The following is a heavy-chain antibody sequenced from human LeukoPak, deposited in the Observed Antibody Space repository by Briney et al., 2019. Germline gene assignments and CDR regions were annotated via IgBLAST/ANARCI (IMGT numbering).Heavy chain of an antibody. CDR1: GFRFDDYG. D-gene: IGHD3-10*01. Sequence: PGGSMRLSCAASGFRFDDYGMNWVRQVQGKGLEWISGIIWKGGRTGYGDSVKGRFTISRDNAENSLYLQMNSLRAEDTALYYCARAVDNYYGSGSYAYWGQGALVTVSS. CDR3: ARAVDNYYGSGSYAY. CDR2: IIWKGGRT. J-gene: IGHJ4*02. V-gene: IGHV3-20*04.